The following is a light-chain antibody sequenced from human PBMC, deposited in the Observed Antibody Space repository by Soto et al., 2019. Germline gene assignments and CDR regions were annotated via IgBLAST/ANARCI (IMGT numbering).Light chain of an antibody. J-gene: IGKJ1*01. V-gene: IGKV1-8*01. CDR1: QGISSY. CDR3: QQYYSYQWT. Sequence: AIRMTQSPSSLSASTGDRVTITCRASQGISSYLAWYQQKPGKAPKLLIYAASTLQSGVPSRFSGSGSGTDFTLTISCLQSEDFATYYCQQYYSYQWTFGKGIKVDI. CDR2: AAS.